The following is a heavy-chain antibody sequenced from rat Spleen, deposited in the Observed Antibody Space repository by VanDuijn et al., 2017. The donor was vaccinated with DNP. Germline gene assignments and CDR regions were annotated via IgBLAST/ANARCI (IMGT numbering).Heavy chain of an antibody. J-gene: IGHJ2*01. V-gene: IGHV4-2*01. D-gene: IGHD1-11*01. CDR2: INKESGTI. CDR1: GFNFNDNW. CDR3: AKGPNYGGYSDYFDY. Sequence: EVQLVESGGGPVQPGRSLKLSCAASGFNFNDNWMGWVRQAPGKGLEWIGEINKESGTIIYSPSLKDKFAISRDNAQNTLYLQMNKLGSEDTAIYHCAKGPNYGGYSDYFDYWGQGVMVTVSS.